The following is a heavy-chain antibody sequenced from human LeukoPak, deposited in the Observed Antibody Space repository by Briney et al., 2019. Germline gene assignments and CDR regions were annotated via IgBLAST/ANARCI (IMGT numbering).Heavy chain of an antibody. CDR1: GFTFSSYA. D-gene: IGHD3-16*01. V-gene: IGHV3-23*01. CDR3: AKTPDPPANTVNYYFDY. Sequence: GGSLRLSCAASGFTFSSYAMTWVRQAPGKGLEWVSAISSSGGSTYYEDSVKGRFTVSRDNSRSTLYLQMTSLRAEDTAIYYCAKTPDPPANTVNYYFDYWGQGTLVTVSS. J-gene: IGHJ4*02. CDR2: ISSSGGST.